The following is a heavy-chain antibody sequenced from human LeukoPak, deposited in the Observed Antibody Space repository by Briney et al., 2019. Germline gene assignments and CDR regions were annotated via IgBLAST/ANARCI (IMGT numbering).Heavy chain of an antibody. D-gene: IGHD2/OR15-2a*01. CDR2: MNPNSGNT. CDR1: GYTFTSYD. CDR3: ARGRGDGALSSKDY. V-gene: IGHV1-8*01. J-gene: IGHJ4*02. Sequence: GASVKVSCKASGYTFTSYDINWMRQATGQGLEWMGWMNPNSGNTGYAQKFQGRVTMTRNTSISTAYMELSSLRSEDTAVYYCARGRGDGALSSKDYWGQGTLVTVSS.